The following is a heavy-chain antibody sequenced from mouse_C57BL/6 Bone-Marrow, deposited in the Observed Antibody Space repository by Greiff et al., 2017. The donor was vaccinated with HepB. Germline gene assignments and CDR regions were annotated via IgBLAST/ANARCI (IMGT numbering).Heavy chain of an antibody. J-gene: IGHJ3*01. CDR3: ARGAPAWFAY. CDR2: ISGGGGNT. V-gene: IGHV5-9*01. Sequence: EVQVVESGGGLVKPGGSLKLSCAASGFTFSSYTMSWVRHTPEKRLEWVATISGGGGNTYYPDSVKGRFTISRDNAKNTLYLQMSSLRSEDTALYYCARGAPAWFAYWGQGTLVTVSA. CDR1: GFTFSSYT.